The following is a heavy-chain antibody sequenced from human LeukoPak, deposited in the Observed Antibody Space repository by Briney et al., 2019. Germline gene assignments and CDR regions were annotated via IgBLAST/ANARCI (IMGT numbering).Heavy chain of an antibody. CDR1: GGSMSSGGYS. J-gene: IGHJ3*02. V-gene: IGHV4-30-2*01. Sequence: SQTLSLTCAVSGGSMSSGGYSWSWIRQPPGKVLEWIGYIYHSGSTYYNPSLKSRVTISVDTSKNQFSLKLNSVTAADTAVYYCARDEDPRDIWGQGTMVTVSS. CDR2: IYHSGST. CDR3: ARDEDPRDI.